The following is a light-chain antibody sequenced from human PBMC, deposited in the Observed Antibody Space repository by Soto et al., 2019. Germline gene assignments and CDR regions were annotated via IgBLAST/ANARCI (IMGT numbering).Light chain of an antibody. CDR1: QSVSSNY. Sequence: EIVLTQSPGTLSLSPGERATPSCRASQSVSSNYFAWYQQKPGQAPRLLIYGASSRATGIPDRFSGSGSGTDFTLTISRLEPEDFAVYYCQQYGSSLSITFGQGTRLEIK. J-gene: IGKJ5*01. CDR2: GAS. V-gene: IGKV3-20*01. CDR3: QQYGSSLSIT.